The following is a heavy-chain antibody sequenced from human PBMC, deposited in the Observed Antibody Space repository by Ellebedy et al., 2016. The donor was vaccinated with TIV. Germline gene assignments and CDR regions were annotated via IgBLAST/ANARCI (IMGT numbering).Heavy chain of an antibody. Sequence: MPSETLSLTCTVSGGSISSYYWSWIRQPPGKGLEWIGYISYSGSTNYNPSLKSRVTISVDTSKNQFSLKLSSVTAADTAVYYCARGRGNYYDSSDFAQPEPNDYWGQGTLVTVSS. D-gene: IGHD3-22*01. CDR3: ARGRGNYYDSSDFAQPEPNDY. CDR2: ISYSGST. J-gene: IGHJ4*02. V-gene: IGHV4-59*08. CDR1: GGSISSYY.